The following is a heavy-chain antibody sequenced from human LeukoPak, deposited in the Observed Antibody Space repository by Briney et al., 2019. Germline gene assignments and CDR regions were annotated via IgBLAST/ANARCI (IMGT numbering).Heavy chain of an antibody. CDR2: ISYDGSNK. D-gene: IGHD2-15*01. Sequence: GGSLRLSCAASGFTFSSYGMHWVRQAPGKGLEWVAVISYDGSNKYYADSVKGRFTISRDNSKNTLYLQMNSLRAEDTAVYYCAKSICSGGSCYPHYYYYGMDVWGQGTTVTVSS. J-gene: IGHJ6*02. CDR3: AKSICSGGSCYPHYYYYGMDV. CDR1: GFTFSSYG. V-gene: IGHV3-30*18.